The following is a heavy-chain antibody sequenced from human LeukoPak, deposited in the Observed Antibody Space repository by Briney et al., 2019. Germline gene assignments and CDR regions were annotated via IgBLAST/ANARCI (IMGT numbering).Heavy chain of an antibody. CDR1: GFTFSSYS. CDR3: ARVRGYYGSGSYLGY. CDR2: ISSSSYI. V-gene: IGHV3-21*01. J-gene: IGHJ4*02. Sequence: GGSLRLSCAASGFTFSSYSMNWVRQAPGKGLEWVSSISSSSYIYYADSVKGRFTISRDNAKNSLYLQMNSLRAEDTAVYYCARVRGYYGSGSYLGYWGQGTLVTVSS. D-gene: IGHD3-10*01.